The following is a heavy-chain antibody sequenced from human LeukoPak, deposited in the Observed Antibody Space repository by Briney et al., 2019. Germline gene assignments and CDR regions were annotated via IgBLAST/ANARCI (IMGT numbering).Heavy chain of an antibody. V-gene: IGHV1-69*04. J-gene: IGHJ6*02. D-gene: IGHD3-3*02. CDR2: IIPIFGIA. CDR1: GGTFSSCA. Sequence: GASVKVSCKASGGTFSSCAISWVRQAPGQGLEWMGRIIPIFGIANYAQKFQGRVTISADKSTSTTYMELSSLRSEDTAVYYCARGLALRGIYYYYDMDVWGQGTTVTVSS. CDR3: ARGLALRGIYYYYDMDV.